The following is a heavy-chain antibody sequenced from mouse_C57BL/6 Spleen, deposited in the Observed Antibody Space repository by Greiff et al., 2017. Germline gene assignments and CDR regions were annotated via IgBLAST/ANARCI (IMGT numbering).Heavy chain of an antibody. Sequence: QVQLQQSGAELVRPGASVTLSCKASGYTFTDYAMHWVKQTPVHGLEWIGAIDPDTGGTDYNQKFKGKAILTADKSSSTAYMGLRSLTSEDSAVYYCARGHCYWYFGVWGTGTTVTVSS. CDR1: GYTFTDYA. CDR2: IDPDTGGT. V-gene: IGHV1-15*01. CDR3: ARGHCYWYFGV. J-gene: IGHJ1*03.